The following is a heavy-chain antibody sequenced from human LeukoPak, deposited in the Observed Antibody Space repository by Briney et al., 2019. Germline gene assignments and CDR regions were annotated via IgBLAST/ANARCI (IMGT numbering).Heavy chain of an antibody. CDR2: INHSGST. CDR3: ARGRGGYYWSTP. D-gene: IGHD1-26*01. CDR1: SGSFSGYY. Sequence: SETLSLTCAVYSGSFSGYYWSWIRQPPGKGLEWIGEINHSGSTNYIPSLKSRVTISVDTSKNQFSLKLSSVTAADPAVYYCARGRGGYYWSTPWGQETLAT. J-gene: IGHJ5*02. V-gene: IGHV4-34*01.